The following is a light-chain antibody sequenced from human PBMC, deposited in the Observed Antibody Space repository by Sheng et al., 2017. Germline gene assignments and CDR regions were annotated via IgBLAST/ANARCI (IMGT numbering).Light chain of an antibody. CDR3: QQRGTLPPIT. CDR1: QSVSSY. CDR2: AAS. Sequence: VLTQSPATLSLSPGERATFSCRASQSVSSYLAWYQQKPGQAPRLLIYAASKRATGVPDRFSGSGSGTDFTLTISSVESEDFAVYYCQQRGTLPPITFGQGTRLEIK. V-gene: IGKV3-11*01. J-gene: IGKJ5*01.